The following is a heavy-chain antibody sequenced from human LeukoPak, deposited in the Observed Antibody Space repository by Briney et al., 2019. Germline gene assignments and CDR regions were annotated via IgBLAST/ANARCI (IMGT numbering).Heavy chain of an antibody. CDR3: ARGFTSGSSNLDY. D-gene: IGHD1-26*01. CDR2: ISSSGSTI. CDR1: RFTFSSYE. J-gene: IGHJ4*02. V-gene: IGHV3-48*03. Sequence: GGSLRLSCAASRFTFSSYEMNWVRQAPGKGLEWVSYISSSGSTIYYADSVKGRFTISRDNAKNSLYLQMNSLRAEDTAAYYCARGFTSGSSNLDYWGQGTLVTVSS.